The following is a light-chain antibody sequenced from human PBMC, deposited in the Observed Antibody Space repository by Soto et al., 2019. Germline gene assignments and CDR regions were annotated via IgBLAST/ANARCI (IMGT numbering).Light chain of an antibody. J-gene: IGKJ1*01. CDR1: QNVGSD. V-gene: IGKV3D-15*01. Sequence: EIVMTQSPATLSVSPGERATLSCSATQNVGSDLAWYQQKPGQAPTLVIYDIFTRATGVPTRISGSGSGTEYTITISCMQSEDFATYYCQQYYSYPRTFGQGTKVDIK. CDR3: QQYYSYPRT. CDR2: DIF.